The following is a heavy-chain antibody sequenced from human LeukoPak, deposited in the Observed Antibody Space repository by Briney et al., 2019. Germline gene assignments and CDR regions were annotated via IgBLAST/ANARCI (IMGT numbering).Heavy chain of an antibody. Sequence: PGGSLRLSCAASGFSFSSYAMIWVRQAPGKGLEWVSSISGSGGSTYYADSVKGRFTISRDNTKNTLYLQMNSLRAEDTAVYYCAKESDDSSGYSFDYWGQGTLATVSS. CDR3: AKESDDSSGYSFDY. V-gene: IGHV3-23*01. CDR1: GFSFSSYA. D-gene: IGHD3-22*01. J-gene: IGHJ4*02. CDR2: ISGSGGST.